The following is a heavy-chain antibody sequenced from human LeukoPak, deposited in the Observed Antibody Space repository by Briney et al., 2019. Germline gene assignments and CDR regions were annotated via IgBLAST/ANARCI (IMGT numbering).Heavy chain of an antibody. Sequence: ASVKVSCKASGYTFTGYYIHWVRRAPGQGLEWMGWINPNGGGTNSAQKFQGRVTMTRDTSISTAYMELNRLRSDDTAVYYCARDVDHYHSTGKGLVDIWGQGTMVTVSS. J-gene: IGHJ3*02. V-gene: IGHV1-2*02. CDR3: ARDVDHYHSTGKGLVDI. D-gene: IGHD3-22*01. CDR2: INPNGGGT. CDR1: GYTFTGYY.